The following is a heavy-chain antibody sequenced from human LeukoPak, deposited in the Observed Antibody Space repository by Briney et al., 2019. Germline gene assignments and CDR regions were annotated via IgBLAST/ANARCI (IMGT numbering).Heavy chain of an antibody. CDR3: AKDLRRFDY. CDR1: GFTFSSYA. CDR2: ISGSGDRT. V-gene: IGHV3-23*01. D-gene: IGHD4-17*01. J-gene: IGHJ4*02. Sequence: GGSLRLSCAASGFTFSSYAMTWVRQAPGKGLEWVSTISGSGDRTYYADSVKGRFTISRDNSKNTLYLQMNSLRAEDTAAYYCAKDLRRFDYWGQGTLVTVSS.